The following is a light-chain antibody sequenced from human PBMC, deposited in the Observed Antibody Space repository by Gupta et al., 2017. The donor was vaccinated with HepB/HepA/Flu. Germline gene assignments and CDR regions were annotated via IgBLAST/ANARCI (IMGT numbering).Light chain of an antibody. CDR3: QVWDKSRDQGV. Sequence: SSVLPPPPSVSVAPGKTATLTCGGKNIGEKYVHWFQQKPGQAPVLIIYYDNDRPSGIPGRFSGSNYENTATLTSSSVEAGDEADYYCQVWDKSRDQGVFGGGTRLTVL. CDR1: NIGEKY. J-gene: IGLJ3*02. V-gene: IGLV3-21*04. CDR2: YDN.